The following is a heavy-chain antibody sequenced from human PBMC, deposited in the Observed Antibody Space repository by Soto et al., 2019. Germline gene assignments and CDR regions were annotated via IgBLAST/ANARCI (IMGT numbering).Heavy chain of an antibody. CDR2: IFHSGST. D-gene: IGHD3-10*01. J-gene: IGHJ6*02. Sequence: PSETLSLTCAVSGCSIRTTNWWSWVRQPPGKGLEWVGEIFHSGSTNFNPSLKSRVTMSVDKSKNQFSLKLTSVTAADTAVYYCARGPRPKTLEYITMAVFGMDVWGQGTTVTVSS. V-gene: IGHV4-4*02. CDR3: ARGPRPKTLEYITMAVFGMDV. CDR1: GCSIRTTNW.